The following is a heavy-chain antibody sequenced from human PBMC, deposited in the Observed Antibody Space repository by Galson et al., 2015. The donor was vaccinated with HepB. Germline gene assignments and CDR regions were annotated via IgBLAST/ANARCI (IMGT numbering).Heavy chain of an antibody. CDR3: ARGGGGHVDY. CDR2: ISGSGDNT. V-gene: IGHV3-23*01. J-gene: IGHJ4*02. D-gene: IGHD3-16*01. Sequence: SLRLSCAASGFTFSTYGMHWVRQAPGKGLEWVSGISGSGDNTNYADSVKGRFTISRDNSRHTLFLQMNSLRAEDTAVYYCARGGGGHVDYWGQGTLVTVSS. CDR1: GFTFSTYG.